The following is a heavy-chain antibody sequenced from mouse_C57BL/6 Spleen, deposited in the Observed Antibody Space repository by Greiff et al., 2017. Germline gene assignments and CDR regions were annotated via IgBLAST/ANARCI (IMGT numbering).Heavy chain of an antibody. V-gene: IGHV1-22*01. D-gene: IGHD1-1*01. CDR3: ARYILPGNYYAMDY. Sequence: EVQLQQSGPELVQPGASVKMSCTASGYTFTDYNMHWVNQSHGKSLEWIGYINPNNGGTSYNQKFKGKATLTVNKSSSTAYMELRSLTAEDTAIYYCARYILPGNYYAMDYWGQGTSVTVSS. CDR2: INPNNGGT. J-gene: IGHJ4*01. CDR1: GYTFTDYN.